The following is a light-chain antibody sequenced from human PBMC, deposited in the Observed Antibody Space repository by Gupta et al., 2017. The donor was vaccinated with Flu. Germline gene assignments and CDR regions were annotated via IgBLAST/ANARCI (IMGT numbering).Light chain of an antibody. CDR1: QSCGYSYNNKNY. CDR3: QQVNSNPLT. J-gene: IGKJ5*01. V-gene: IGKV4-1*01. CDR2: GAS. Sequence: ILMTQSPQSVAVGLGERATSHCKPSQSCGYSYNNKNYLAWYQQKPGQPPKVLIYGASTLEYGVPDSFSGRGSGTDFTLTISSLQAEDVAVYYCQQVNSNPLTFGPGTPLDIK.